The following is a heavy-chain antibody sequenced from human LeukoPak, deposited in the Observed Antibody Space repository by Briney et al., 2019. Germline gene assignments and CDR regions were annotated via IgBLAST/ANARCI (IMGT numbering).Heavy chain of an antibody. CDR1: GYTFTSYD. CDR3: AKMVGEALYYDSIDLAFDI. CDR2: MNPNSGNT. J-gene: IGHJ3*02. D-gene: IGHD3-22*01. V-gene: IGHV1-8*03. Sequence: ASVKVSCKASGYTFTSYDINWVRQATGQGLEWMGWMNPNSGNTGYAQKFQGRVTITRNTSISTAYMELSSLRSEDTAVYYCAKMVGEALYYDSIDLAFDIWGQGTMVTVSS.